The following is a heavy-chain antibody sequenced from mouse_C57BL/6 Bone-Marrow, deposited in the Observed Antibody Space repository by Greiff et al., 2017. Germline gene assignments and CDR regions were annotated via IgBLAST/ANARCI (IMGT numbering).Heavy chain of an antibody. Sequence: VQLQQSGPELVKPGDSVKISCKASGYSFTGYFMNWVMQSHGKSLEWIGRINPYNGDTFYNQKFKGKATLTVDKSSSTAHMELRSLTSEDSAVYYCARGPPSIALFDYWGQGTTLTVSS. J-gene: IGHJ2*01. D-gene: IGHD2-3*01. V-gene: IGHV1-20*01. CDR3: ARGPPSIALFDY. CDR2: INPYNGDT. CDR1: GYSFTGYF.